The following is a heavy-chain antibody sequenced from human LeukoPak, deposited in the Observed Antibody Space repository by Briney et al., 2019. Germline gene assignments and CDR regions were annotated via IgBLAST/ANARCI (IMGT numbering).Heavy chain of an antibody. CDR2: IIAIIGTA. J-gene: IGHJ4*02. V-gene: IGHV1-69*01. CDR1: VGTFSSYA. Sequence: ASVKVSCKSSVGTFSSYAISWVRQAPGQGLEWMGGIIAIIGTANYAQKFQGRVTITPDESTSTAYMELSSLRSEDTAVYYCARARTNYYDMSYWGEGTLVTVS. CDR3: ARARTNYYDMSY. D-gene: IGHD3-22*01.